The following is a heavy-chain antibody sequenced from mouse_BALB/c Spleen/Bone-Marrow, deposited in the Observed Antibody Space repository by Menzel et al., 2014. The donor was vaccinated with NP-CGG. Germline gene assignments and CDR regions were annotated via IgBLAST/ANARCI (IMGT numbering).Heavy chain of an antibody. Sequence: EVMLVESGGGLVKPGGSLKLSCAASGFTFSTYAMSWVRQTPEKRLEWVASIYSGGSTYYPDSVKGRFTISRDNARNILYLQMNSLRSEDTAMYYCARRYYGYWYFDVWGAVTTVTFSS. CDR3: ARRYYGYWYFDV. J-gene: IGHJ1*01. CDR2: IYSGGST. D-gene: IGHD1-1*01. V-gene: IGHV5-6-5*01. CDR1: GFTFSTYA.